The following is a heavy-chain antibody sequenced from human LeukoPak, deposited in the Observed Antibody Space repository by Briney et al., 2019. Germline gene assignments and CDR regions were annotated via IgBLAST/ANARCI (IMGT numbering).Heavy chain of an antibody. CDR2: ITGGSNNI. V-gene: IGHV3-48*02. D-gene: IGHD2-21*02. Sequence: GGSLRLSCAASGFAFSIYSLNWVRQTPGKRLEWVSYITGGSNNILYADTVKGRFTISRDNAKNSLYLQMNSLRDEDTAVYYCATSRDWRVESWGRGIAVTVSS. CDR3: ATSRDWRVES. J-gene: IGHJ4*02. CDR1: GFAFSIYS.